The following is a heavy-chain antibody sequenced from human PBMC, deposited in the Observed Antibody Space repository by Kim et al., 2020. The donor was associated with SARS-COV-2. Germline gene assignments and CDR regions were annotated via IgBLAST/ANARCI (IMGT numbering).Heavy chain of an antibody. D-gene: IGHD6-13*01. CDR3: ARDWEQQLGYAFDI. CDR2: ISSSGSTI. CDR1: GFTFSSYE. V-gene: IGHV3-48*03. J-gene: IGHJ3*02. Sequence: GGSLRLSCAASGFTFSSYEMNWVRQAPGKGLEWVSYISSSGSTIYYADSVKGRFTISRDNAKNSLYLQMNSLRAEDTAVYYCARDWEQQLGYAFDIWGQGTMVTVSS.